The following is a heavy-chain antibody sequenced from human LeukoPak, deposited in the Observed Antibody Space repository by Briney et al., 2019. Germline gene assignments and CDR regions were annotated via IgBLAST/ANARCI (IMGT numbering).Heavy chain of an antibody. J-gene: IGHJ4*02. D-gene: IGHD2-2*02. CDR2: IYTSGST. CDR3: ARDCSSTSCYKGGFDY. CDR1: GGSISSYY. Sequence: PSETLSLTCTVSGGSISSYYWSWIRQPAGKGLEWIGRIYTSGSTNYNPSLKSRVTMSVDTSKNQFSLKLSSVTAADTAVYYCARDCSSTSCYKGGFDYWGQGTLVTVSS. V-gene: IGHV4-4*07.